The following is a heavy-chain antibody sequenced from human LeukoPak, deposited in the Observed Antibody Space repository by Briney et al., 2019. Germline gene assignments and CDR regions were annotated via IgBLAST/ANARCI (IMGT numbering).Heavy chain of an antibody. CDR2: ISDRGSRK. D-gene: IGHD3-22*01. Sequence: GGSLRLSCAVSGITLSNYGMSWVHQAPGKGLDGVAGISDRGSRKNYADSVKGRFTISTDHPKNTLYLQMNSLRAEDTAVYFCAKRGVVIRVILVGFHKEAYYFDSWGQGALVTVSS. CDR1: GITLSNYG. J-gene: IGHJ4*02. V-gene: IGHV3-23*01. CDR3: AKRGVVIRVILVGFHKEAYYFDS.